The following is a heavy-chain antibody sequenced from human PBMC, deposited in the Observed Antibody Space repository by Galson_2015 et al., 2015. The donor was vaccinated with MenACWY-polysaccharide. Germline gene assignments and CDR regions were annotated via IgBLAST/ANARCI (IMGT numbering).Heavy chain of an antibody. V-gene: IGHV4-59*08. CDR3: ARQSAYYYYGMDV. CDR1: GASISSYY. Sequence: ETLSLTCTVSGASISSYYWSWIRQPPGKGLEWIGYIYHSGNTNYNPSLKSRVTMSVDTSKNQFSLKLTSVTAADTAVYYCARQSAYYYYGMDVWGQGTTVTVSS. J-gene: IGHJ6*02. CDR2: IYHSGNT.